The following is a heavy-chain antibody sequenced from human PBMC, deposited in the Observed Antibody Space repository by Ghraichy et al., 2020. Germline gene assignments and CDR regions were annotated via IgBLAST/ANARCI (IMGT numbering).Heavy chain of an antibody. V-gene: IGHV3-21*01. D-gene: IGHD6-19*01. CDR2: ISSSSSYI. J-gene: IGHJ4*02. CDR3: ASGDTAVTGKGFDY. Sequence: GGSLRLSCAASGFTFSSYSMNWVRQAPGKGLEWVSSISSSSSYIYYADSVKGRFTISRDDAKNSLYLQMNSLRAEDTAVYYCASGDTAVTGKGFDYWGQGTLVTISS. CDR1: GFTFSSYS.